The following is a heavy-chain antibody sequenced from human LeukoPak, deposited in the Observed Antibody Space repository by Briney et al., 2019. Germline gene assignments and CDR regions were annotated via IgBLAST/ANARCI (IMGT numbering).Heavy chain of an antibody. Sequence: GESLQISCKGSGSSFTSYWIGWVRQLPGKGLEYMGIIYPADSDTRYSPSFQGQVTISADKSISTAYLQWSSLKASDTAMYYCARPGQLGEYTPYYFDFWGQGTLVTVSS. V-gene: IGHV5-51*01. D-gene: IGHD3-16*01. J-gene: IGHJ4*02. CDR3: ARPGQLGEYTPYYFDF. CDR1: GSSFTSYW. CDR2: IYPADSDT.